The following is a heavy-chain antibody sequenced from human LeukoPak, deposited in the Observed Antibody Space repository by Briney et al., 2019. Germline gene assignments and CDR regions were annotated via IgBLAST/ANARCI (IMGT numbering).Heavy chain of an antibody. CDR3: ARHRPPEYSSGWYWFDP. D-gene: IGHD6-19*01. CDR2: IYYSGST. CDR1: GGSISSSSYY. V-gene: IGHV4-39*01. Sequence: PSETLSLTCTVPGGSISSSSYYWGWIRQPPGKGLEWIGSIYYSGSTYYNPSLKSRVTISVDTSKNQFSLKLSSVTAADTAVYYCARHRPPEYSSGWYWFDPWGQGTLVTVSS. J-gene: IGHJ5*02.